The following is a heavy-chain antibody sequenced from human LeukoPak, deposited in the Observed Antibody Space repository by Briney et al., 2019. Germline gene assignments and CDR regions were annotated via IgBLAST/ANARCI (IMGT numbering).Heavy chain of an antibody. Sequence: GGSLRLSCAASGFTFNSFFLNWVRLTPGRELEWVACISQDGSETFYMDSVRGRFTISRDNTKNSLYLQMNSLRAEDTAVYFCVKDLGHSRHYFEYWAREPWSPSPQ. CDR3: VKDLGHSRHYFEY. D-gene: IGHD7-27*01. J-gene: IGHJ4*02. V-gene: IGHV3-7*01. CDR2: ISQDGSET. CDR1: GFTFNSFF.